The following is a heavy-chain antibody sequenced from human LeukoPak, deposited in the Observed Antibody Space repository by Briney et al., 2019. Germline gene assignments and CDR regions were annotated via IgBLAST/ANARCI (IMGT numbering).Heavy chain of an antibody. D-gene: IGHD3-9*01. J-gene: IGHJ4*02. CDR2: IYYSGDT. CDR3: ARDGTRYFDWPLDY. Sequence: SETLSLTCTVSRGSISGYSWSWIRQSPGGGLEWIGYIYYSGDTAYNPSLRSRVTMSVDTSKNQLSLQLSSMTTADTAVYYCARDGTRYFDWPLDYWGQGTLVTVSS. V-gene: IGHV4-59*01. CDR1: RGSISGYS.